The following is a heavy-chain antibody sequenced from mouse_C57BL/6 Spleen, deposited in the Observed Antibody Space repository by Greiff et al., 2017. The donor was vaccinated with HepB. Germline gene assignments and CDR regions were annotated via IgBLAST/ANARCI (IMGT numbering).Heavy chain of an antibody. J-gene: IGHJ2*01. CDR2: IYPGAGNT. CDR3: ARGDGYDYFDY. D-gene: IGHD2-2*01. CDR1: GYAFRPHW. V-gene: IGHV1-80*01. Sequence: VQLPQSGAELVKPAASVKISCKASGYAFRPHWMNWVHQWPGKGLEWIGQIYPGAGNTNYNGKFKGKATLTADKSSSTAYMQRSSLTSEGSAVYFCARGDGYDYFDYWGQGTTLTVST.